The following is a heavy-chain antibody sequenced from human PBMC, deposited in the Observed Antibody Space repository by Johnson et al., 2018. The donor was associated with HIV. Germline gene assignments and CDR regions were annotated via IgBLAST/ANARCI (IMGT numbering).Heavy chain of an antibody. J-gene: IGHJ3*02. Sequence: QMQLVESGGGVVQPGRSLRLSCAASRFTFSSYAMHWVRQAPGKGLEWVAVISYDGSKKYYADSVKGRFTISRDNSKNTLYLQMNSLRAGDAAVYYCAREGGPVGATKAFDIWGQGTMVTVSS. V-gene: IGHV3-30*04. CDR2: ISYDGSKK. CDR3: AREGGPVGATKAFDI. D-gene: IGHD1-26*01. CDR1: RFTFSSYA.